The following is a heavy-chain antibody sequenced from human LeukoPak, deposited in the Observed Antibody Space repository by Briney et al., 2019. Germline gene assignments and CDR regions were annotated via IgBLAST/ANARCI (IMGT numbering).Heavy chain of an antibody. Sequence: GGSLRLSCAASGFTFSSYSMNWVRQAPGKGLEWVSSISSSSSYIYYADSVKGRFTISRDNSKNTLYLQMNSLRAEDTAVYYCAKDRRDYDILTGYYWVYYFDYWGQGTLVTVSS. CDR3: AKDRRDYDILTGYYWVYYFDY. CDR1: GFTFSSYS. D-gene: IGHD3-9*01. J-gene: IGHJ4*02. CDR2: ISSSSSYI. V-gene: IGHV3-21*01.